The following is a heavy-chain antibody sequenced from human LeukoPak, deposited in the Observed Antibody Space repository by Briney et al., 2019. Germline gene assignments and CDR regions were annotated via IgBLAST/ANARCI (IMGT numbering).Heavy chain of an antibody. CDR2: INGSSSYI. D-gene: IGHD3-22*01. CDR3: ARGHSSGYYLKY. V-gene: IGHV3-21*06. CDR1: GFTFSFYS. Sequence: GGSLRLSCAASGFTFSFYSMNWVRQAPGKGLEGVSSINGSSSYIEYADSVKGRFTISSDNAKNSLYLQMNSLTAEDTAVYYCARGHSSGYYLKYWGQGTLVTVSS. J-gene: IGHJ4*02.